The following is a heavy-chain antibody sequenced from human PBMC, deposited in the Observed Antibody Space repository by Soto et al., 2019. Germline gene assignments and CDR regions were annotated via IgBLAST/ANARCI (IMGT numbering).Heavy chain of an antibody. J-gene: IGHJ5*02. CDR1: GFTFSNYA. CDR2: ISGSGGSA. CDR3: AKDPYSGVLVPVAIGFDP. V-gene: IGHV3-23*01. D-gene: IGHD2-2*01. Sequence: GGSLRLSCAASGFTFSNYAMTWVRQGPGKGLEWVSAISGSGGSAYYADSVKGRFTISRDNSKNTLYLQTNSLRADDSGVYYCAKDPYSGVLVPVAIGFDPWGPGTLVTVSS.